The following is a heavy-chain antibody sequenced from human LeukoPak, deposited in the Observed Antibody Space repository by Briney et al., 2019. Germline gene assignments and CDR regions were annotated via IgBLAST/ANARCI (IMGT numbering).Heavy chain of an antibody. V-gene: IGHV1-69*05. D-gene: IGHD1-14*01. CDR1: GGTFSSYA. J-gene: IGHJ4*02. Sequence: SVKVSCKAPGGTFSSYAISWVRQAPGQGLEWMGRIIPIFGTASYAQKFQGRVTITTDESTSTAYMELSSLRSEDTAVYYCARDLYRAGIKTGYYFDYWGQGTLVTVSS. CDR3: ARDLYRAGIKTGYYFDY. CDR2: IIPIFGTA.